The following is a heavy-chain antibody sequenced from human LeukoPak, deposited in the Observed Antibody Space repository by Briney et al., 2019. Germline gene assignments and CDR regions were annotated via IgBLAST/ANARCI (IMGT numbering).Heavy chain of an antibody. Sequence: PGGSLRLSCAASGFTFSGSAMHWVRQASGKGLEWVGRIRSKANSYATAYAASVKGRFTISRDDSKNTAYLQMNSLKTEDTAVYYCTRHYYGSGSPPYYYYYMDVWGKGTTVTVSS. CDR2: IRSKANSYAT. CDR1: GFTFSGSA. D-gene: IGHD3-10*01. V-gene: IGHV3-73*01. CDR3: TRHYYGSGSPPYYYYYMDV. J-gene: IGHJ6*03.